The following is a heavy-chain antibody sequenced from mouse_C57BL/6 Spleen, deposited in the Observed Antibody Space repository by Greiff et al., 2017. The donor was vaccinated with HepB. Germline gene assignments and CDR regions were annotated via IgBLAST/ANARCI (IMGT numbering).Heavy chain of an antibody. V-gene: IGHV5-4*01. D-gene: IGHD1-1*01. CDR1: GFTFSSYA. J-gene: IGHJ1*03. Sequence: EVKLMESGGGLVKPGGSLKLSCAASGFTFSSYAMSWVRQTPEKRLEWVATISDGGSYTYYPDNVKGRFTISRDNAKNNLYLQMSHLKSEDTAMYYCARDTHYYGSSEWYFDVWGTGTTVTVSS. CDR2: ISDGGSYT. CDR3: ARDTHYYGSSEWYFDV.